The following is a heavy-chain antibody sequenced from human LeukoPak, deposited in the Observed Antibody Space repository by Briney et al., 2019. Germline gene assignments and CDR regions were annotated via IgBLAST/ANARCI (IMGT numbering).Heavy chain of an antibody. CDR3: ARSDSSSWGYYYYYYMDV. V-gene: IGHV4-59*01. CDR2: IYYSGST. J-gene: IGHJ6*03. CDR1: GGSISSYY. D-gene: IGHD6-13*01. Sequence: SETLSLTCTVSGGSISSYYWSWIRQPPGKGLEWIGYIYYSGSTNYNPSLKSRVTISVDTSKNQFSLKLSSVTAVDTAVYYCARSDSSSWGYYYYYYMDVWGKGTTVTVSS.